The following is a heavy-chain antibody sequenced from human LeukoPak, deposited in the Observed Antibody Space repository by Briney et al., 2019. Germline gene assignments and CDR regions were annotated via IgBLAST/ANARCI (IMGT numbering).Heavy chain of an antibody. J-gene: IGHJ3*02. D-gene: IGHD5-18*01. CDR2: ISYDGNNK. Sequence: GRSLRLSCAASGFTFSSHAMHWVRLAPGKGLEWVAIISYDGNNKYYADSVKGRFIISRDNSKNTLYLQMNSLRAEDTAIYYCARDPKGGFSYGWGAFDIWGQGTMVTVSS. V-gene: IGHV3-30-3*01. CDR1: GFTFSSHA. CDR3: ARDPKGGFSYGWGAFDI.